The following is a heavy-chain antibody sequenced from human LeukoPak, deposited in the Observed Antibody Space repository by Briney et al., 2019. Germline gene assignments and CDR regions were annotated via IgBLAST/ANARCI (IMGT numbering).Heavy chain of an antibody. D-gene: IGHD3-10*01. J-gene: IGHJ4*02. CDR2: IRYDGSNK. CDR3: AKFYGSGSYYTTYFDY. V-gene: IGHV3-30*02. CDR1: GFTFSSYG. Sequence: YPGGSLRLSCAASGFTFSSYGMHWVRQAPGKGLEWVAFIRYDGSNKYYADSVKGRFTISRDNSKNTLYLQMNSLRAEDTAVYYCAKFYGSGSYYTTYFDYWGQGTLVTVSS.